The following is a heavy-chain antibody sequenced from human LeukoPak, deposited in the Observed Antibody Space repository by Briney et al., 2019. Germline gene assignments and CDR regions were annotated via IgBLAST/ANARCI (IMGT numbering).Heavy chain of an antibody. Sequence: SETLSLTRTVSGGSINSNNDFWDWIRQPPGKGLEWIGTIYYGGSTSYNPSLKSRVTIFVDTSKNQFSMKLTSVTAADTAVYYCAGRARLEVGAIDFWGQGTLVTVSS. V-gene: IGHV4-39*01. CDR1: GGSINSNNDF. CDR3: AGRARLEVGAIDF. CDR2: IYYGGST. J-gene: IGHJ4*02. D-gene: IGHD1-26*01.